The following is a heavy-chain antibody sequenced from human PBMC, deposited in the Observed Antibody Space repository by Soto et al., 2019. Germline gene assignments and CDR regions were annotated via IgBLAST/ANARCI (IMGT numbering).Heavy chain of an antibody. V-gene: IGHV1-69*01. J-gene: IGHJ4*02. D-gene: IGHD1-26*01. CDR3: ARDGGRHSGGIDY. Sequence: QVQLVQSGAEVKKPGSSVKLSCKASGGTFSSYSINWVRQAPGQGLEWMGELIPIFGTANYAQKFQGRVTITADEAKSTAYMELSSLISEDTAVYYCARDGGRHSGGIDYWGQGTLVTVSS. CDR2: LIPIFGTA. CDR1: GGTFSSYS.